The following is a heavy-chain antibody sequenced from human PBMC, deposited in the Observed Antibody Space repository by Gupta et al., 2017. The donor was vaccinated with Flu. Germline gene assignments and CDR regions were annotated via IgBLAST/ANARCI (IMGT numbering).Heavy chain of an antibody. CDR3: ARGLLTAPRSAADY. CDR2: IYGDGSVI. CDR1: SNHL. D-gene: IGHD1-26*01. J-gene: IGHJ4*02. Sequence: SNHLMHWVRQAPGKGLVWVSRIYGDGSVITYADSGKGRFTVSRDNAKNTLYLQVSSLKVEDTAVYYCARGLLTAPRSAADYWGQGTLVTVSS. V-gene: IGHV3-74*01.